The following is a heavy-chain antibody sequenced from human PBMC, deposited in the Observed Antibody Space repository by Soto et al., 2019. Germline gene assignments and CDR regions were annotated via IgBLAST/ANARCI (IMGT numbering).Heavy chain of an antibody. Sequence: PGGSLRLSCAASGFSVSSNYMGCVRRAPGKGLEWISYISRSGSTIYYADSVNVRFTISRDNAKNSLYLQMNSLRAEDTAVYYCAREYNWSYYSVGPSFDYWGQGTLVTVSS. J-gene: IGHJ4*02. CDR1: GFSVSSNY. D-gene: IGHD1-7*01. CDR2: ISRSGSTI. V-gene: IGHV3-11*04. CDR3: AREYNWSYYSVGPSFDY.